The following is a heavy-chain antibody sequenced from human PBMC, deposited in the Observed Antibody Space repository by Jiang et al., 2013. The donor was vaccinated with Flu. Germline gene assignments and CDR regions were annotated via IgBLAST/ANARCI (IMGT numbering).Heavy chain of an antibody. V-gene: IGHV1-3*01. J-gene: IGHJ5*02. CDR2: INPGSGNT. CDR1: GYTFTKYI. Sequence: SGAEVKKPGASVKVSCKASGYTFTKYILHWVRQTPGQRLEWMGWINPGSGNTKSSQNFQGRVTISRDTSASTTYLELSSLRSEDTAVYYCARDSIPWGQGTLVTVTS. CDR3: ARDSIP.